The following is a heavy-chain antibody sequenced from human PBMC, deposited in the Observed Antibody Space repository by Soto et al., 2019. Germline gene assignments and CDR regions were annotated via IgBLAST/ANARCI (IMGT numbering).Heavy chain of an antibody. V-gene: IGHV4-34*01. CDR1: GGSFSGYY. J-gene: IGHJ5*02. D-gene: IGHD3-10*01. Sequence: SETLSLTCAVYGGSFSGYYWSWIRQPPGKGLEWIGEINHSGSTNYNPSLKSRVTISVDTSKNQFSLKLSSVTAADTAVYYCARGGRITMVRGANRFDPWGQGTLVTVSS. CDR2: INHSGST. CDR3: ARGGRITMVRGANRFDP.